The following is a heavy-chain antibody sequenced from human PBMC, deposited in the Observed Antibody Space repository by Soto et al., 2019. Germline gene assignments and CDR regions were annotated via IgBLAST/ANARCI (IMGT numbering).Heavy chain of an antibody. CDR2: IYWDDDK. D-gene: IGHD6-19*01. V-gene: IGHV2-5*02. CDR1: VFSLSTSGVG. Sequence: QITLKESGPTLVKPTQTLTLTCTFSVFSLSTSGVGVVWIRQPPGKALEWLGIIYWDDDKRYRPSLKSRLTNTKDTSKNQGVLTMTNMDPVDTGTYYCAHNLVAGTSWFDPWGQGTLVTVSS. J-gene: IGHJ5*02. CDR3: AHNLVAGTSWFDP.